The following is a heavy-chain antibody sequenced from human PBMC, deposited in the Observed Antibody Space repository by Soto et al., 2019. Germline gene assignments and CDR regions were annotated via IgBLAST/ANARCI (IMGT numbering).Heavy chain of an antibody. CDR2: VHSTGNT. CDR3: ARRGTYHFDY. D-gene: IGHD5-12*01. Sequence: QVQLRESGPGLVEPSQTLSLTCTASGDSFNTFSYFWSWIRQHPQKGLEWIGYVHSTGNTYYNPSLESRVTISIDTSENKLSLDLASLTAADTAVYYCARRGTYHFDYWGQGTRVTVSS. J-gene: IGHJ4*02. CDR1: GDSFNTFSYF. V-gene: IGHV4-31*03.